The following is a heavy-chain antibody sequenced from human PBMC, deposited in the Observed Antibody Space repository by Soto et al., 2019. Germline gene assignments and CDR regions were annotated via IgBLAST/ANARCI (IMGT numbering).Heavy chain of an antibody. V-gene: IGHV3-30-3*01. Sequence: PGGSLRLSCAASGFTFSSYAMHWVRQAPGKGLEWVAVISYDGSNKYYADSVKGRFTISRDNSKNTLYLQMNSLRAEDTAVYYCARDPVPDYYDSSGYPNYFDYWGQGTLVTVSS. CDR3: ARDPVPDYYDSSGYPNYFDY. D-gene: IGHD3-22*01. J-gene: IGHJ4*02. CDR1: GFTFSSYA. CDR2: ISYDGSNK.